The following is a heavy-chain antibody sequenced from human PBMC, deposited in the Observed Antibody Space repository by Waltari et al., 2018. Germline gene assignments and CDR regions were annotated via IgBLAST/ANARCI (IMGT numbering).Heavy chain of an antibody. V-gene: IGHV3-11*04. Sequence: QVELVESGGGLVKSGGSLRLYCTAHGVRFRDYIMVWVRLAPGKGLEWVAYISSFASTIYYADSVKGRFSISRDNARNSLYLEMNDLRVEDSAVYYCASPYDNSGYCFDYWGQGTLVTVSS. CDR3: ASPYDNSGYCFDY. CDR2: ISSFASTI. CDR1: GVRFRDYI. J-gene: IGHJ4*02. D-gene: IGHD3-22*01.